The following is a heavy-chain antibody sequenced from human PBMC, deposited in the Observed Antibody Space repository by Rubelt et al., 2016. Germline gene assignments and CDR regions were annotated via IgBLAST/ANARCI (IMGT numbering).Heavy chain of an antibody. J-gene: IGHJ4*02. D-gene: IGHD2-15*01. Sequence: VQPGGSLRLSCAASGFTFSSYAMSWVRQAPGKGLEWVSRINSDGSSTSYADSVKGRFTISRDNSKNTLYLQMNSLRAEDTAVYYCAKCVEGYYFDYWGQGTLVTVSS. CDR1: GFTFSSYA. V-gene: IGHV3-23*01. CDR2: INSDGSST. CDR3: AKCVEGYYFDY.